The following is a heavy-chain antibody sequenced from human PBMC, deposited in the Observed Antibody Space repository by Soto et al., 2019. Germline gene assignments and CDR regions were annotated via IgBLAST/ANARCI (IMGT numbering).Heavy chain of an antibody. CDR3: ARDLRFLEWLSYNWFDP. D-gene: IGHD3-3*01. CDR1: GGSFSGYY. V-gene: IGHV4-34*01. CDR2: INHSGST. Sequence: SETLSLTCAVYGGSFSGYYWSCIRQPPGKGLEWIVEINHSGSTNYNPSLKSRVTISVDTSKNQFSLKLSSVTAADTAVYYCARDLRFLEWLSYNWFDPWGQGTLVT. J-gene: IGHJ5*02.